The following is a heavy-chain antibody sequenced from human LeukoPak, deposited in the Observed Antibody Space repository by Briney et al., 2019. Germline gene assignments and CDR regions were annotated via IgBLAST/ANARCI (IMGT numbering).Heavy chain of an antibody. V-gene: IGHV4-39*01. CDR1: GGSISSSSYY. D-gene: IGHD3-16*01. CDR3: ASSTYYDYVYAFDI. CDR2: IYYSGSN. Sequence: SETLSLTCTVSGGSISSSSYYWGWIRQPPGKGLEWIGSIYYSGSNYYNPSLKSRVTISVDTSKNQFSLKLSSVTAADTAVYYCASSTYYDYVYAFDIWGQGTMVTVSS. J-gene: IGHJ3*02.